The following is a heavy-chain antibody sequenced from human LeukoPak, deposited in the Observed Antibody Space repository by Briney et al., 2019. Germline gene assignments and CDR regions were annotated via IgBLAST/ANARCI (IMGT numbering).Heavy chain of an antibody. CDR2: IYYSGST. D-gene: IGHD3-3*01. J-gene: IGHJ4*02. V-gene: IGHV4-59*01. CDR3: ARQTNTIFGVAPLDY. Sequence: SETLSLTRTVSGGSISSYYWSWIRQPPGKGLEWIGYIYYSGSTNYNPSLKSRVTISVDTSKNQFSLKLSSVTAADTAVYYCARQTNTIFGVAPLDYWGQGTLVTVSS. CDR1: GGSISSYY.